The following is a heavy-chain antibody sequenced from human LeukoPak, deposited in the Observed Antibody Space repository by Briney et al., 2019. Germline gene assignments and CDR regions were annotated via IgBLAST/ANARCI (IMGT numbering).Heavy chain of an antibody. D-gene: IGHD3-22*01. V-gene: IGHV3-7*04. CDR2: IKQDGSEK. CDR3: ARDRDYYDSSGYSDAFDI. Sequence: GGSLRLSCAASGFTFSSYWMSWVRQAPGKGLEWVANIKQDGSEKYYVDSVKGRFTISRDNARNSLYLQMNSLRAEDTAVYYCARDRDYYDSSGYSDAFDIWGQGTMVTVSS. CDR1: GFTFSSYW. J-gene: IGHJ3*02.